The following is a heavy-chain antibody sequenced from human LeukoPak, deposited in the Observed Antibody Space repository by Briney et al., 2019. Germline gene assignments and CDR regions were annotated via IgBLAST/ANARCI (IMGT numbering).Heavy chain of an antibody. J-gene: IGHJ5*02. CDR2: INPNSGGT. V-gene: IGHV1-2*02. Sequence: GASVKVSCKVSGYTLTELSMHWVRQAPGKGLEWMGWINPNSGGTDYAQKFQGRVTMTRDTSISTVYMELSRLTYDDTAVYYCARGVGVDSLRRLDPWGQGTLVTVSS. CDR1: GYTLTELS. CDR3: ARGVGVDSLRRLDP. D-gene: IGHD3-22*01.